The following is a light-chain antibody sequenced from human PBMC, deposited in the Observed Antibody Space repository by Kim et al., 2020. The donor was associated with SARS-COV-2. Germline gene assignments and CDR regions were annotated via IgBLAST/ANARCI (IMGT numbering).Light chain of an antibody. CDR3: QALDSSTVV. CDR1: KLGDKY. V-gene: IGLV3-1*01. Sequence: SVAPGQTASVTCSGDKLGDKYACLYQQKPGQSPVVVLYQGSKRPSGIPGRFSGSNAGNTATLTISRTQAMDEADYYCQALDSSTVVFGGGTQLTVL. CDR2: QGS. J-gene: IGLJ2*01.